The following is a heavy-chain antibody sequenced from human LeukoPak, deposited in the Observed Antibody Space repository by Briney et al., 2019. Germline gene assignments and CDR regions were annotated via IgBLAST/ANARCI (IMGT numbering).Heavy chain of an antibody. CDR1: GGSISSGGYY. D-gene: IGHD6-6*01. CDR2: IYYSGST. J-gene: IGHJ6*02. V-gene: IGHV4-31*03. CDR3: THSSSRYYYYGMDV. Sequence: SETLSLTCTVSGGSISSGGYYWSWIRQHPGKGLEWIGYIYYSGSTYYNPSLKSRVTISVDTSKNQFSLKLSSVTAADTAVYYCTHSSSRYYYYGMDVWGQGTTVTVS.